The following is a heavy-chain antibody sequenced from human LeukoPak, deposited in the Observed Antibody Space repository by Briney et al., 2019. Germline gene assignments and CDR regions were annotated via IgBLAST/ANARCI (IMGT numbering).Heavy chain of an antibody. CDR2: INSDGSST. CDR3: ARESDDSSGYCLDY. J-gene: IGHJ4*02. Sequence: GGSLRLSCAASGFTLSSYWMHWVRQAPGKGLVWVSRINSDGSSTSYADSVKGRFTISRDNAKNTLYLQMNSLRAEDTAVYYCARESDDSSGYCLDYWGQGTLVTVSS. CDR1: GFTLSSYW. D-gene: IGHD3-22*01. V-gene: IGHV3-74*01.